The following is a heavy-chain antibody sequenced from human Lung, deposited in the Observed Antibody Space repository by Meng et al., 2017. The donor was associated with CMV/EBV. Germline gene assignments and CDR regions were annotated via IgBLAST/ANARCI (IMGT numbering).Heavy chain of an antibody. J-gene: IGHJ4*02. V-gene: IGHV1-2*02. D-gene: IGHD3-22*01. Sequence: ASXXVSCKASGYTFTGYYMHWVRQAPGQGLEWMGWINPNSGGTNYAQKFQGRVTMTRDTSISTAYMELSRLRSDDTAVYYCARDMGYWNFDYWGPGKLVNGSS. CDR2: INPNSGGT. CDR1: GYTFTGYY. CDR3: ARDMGYWNFDY.